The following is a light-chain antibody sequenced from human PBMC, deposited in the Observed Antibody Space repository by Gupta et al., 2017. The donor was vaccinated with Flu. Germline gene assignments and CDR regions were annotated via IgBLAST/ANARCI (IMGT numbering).Light chain of an antibody. CDR1: QSISSW. CDR3: QQYESNWT. V-gene: IGKV1-5*03. Sequence: DIQMTQSPSTLSASVGDTVTITCRASQSISSWLAWYQQKPRKAPKILIYKASSLEGGVPSRFSGSGSGTEFTLTISSLQPDDFATYYCQQYESNWTFGQGTKVEIK. CDR2: KAS. J-gene: IGKJ1*01.